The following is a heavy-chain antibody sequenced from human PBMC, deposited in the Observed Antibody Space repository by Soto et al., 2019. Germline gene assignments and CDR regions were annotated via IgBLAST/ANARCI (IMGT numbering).Heavy chain of an antibody. CDR3: ARRRSDITGTNGPYYYYYYGMDV. CDR1: GGTFSSYA. D-gene: IGHD1-7*01. CDR2: IIPIFGTA. J-gene: IGHJ6*02. Sequence: QVQLVQSGAEVKKPGSSVKVSCKAPGGTFSSYAISWVRQAPGQGLEWMGGIIPIFGTANYAQKFQGRVTITADESTSTAYMELSSLRSEDTAVYYCARRRSDITGTNGPYYYYYYGMDVWGQGTTVTVSS. V-gene: IGHV1-69*01.